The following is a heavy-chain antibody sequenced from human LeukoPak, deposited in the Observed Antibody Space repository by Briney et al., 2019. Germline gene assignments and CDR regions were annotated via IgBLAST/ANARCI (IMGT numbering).Heavy chain of an antibody. Sequence: GGSLRLSCAASGFTFSSYWMSWVRQAPGKGLEWVANIKQDGSEKYNVDSVKGRFTISRDNAKNSLYLKMNSLRAEDTAVYYCARDQSGYDNPILIYGMDVWGQGTTVTVSS. CDR1: GFTFSSYW. CDR2: IKQDGSEK. V-gene: IGHV3-7*01. CDR3: ARDQSGYDNPILIYGMDV. J-gene: IGHJ6*02. D-gene: IGHD5-12*01.